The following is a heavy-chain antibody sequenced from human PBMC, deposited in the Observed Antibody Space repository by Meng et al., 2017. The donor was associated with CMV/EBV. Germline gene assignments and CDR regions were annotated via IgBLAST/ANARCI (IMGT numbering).Heavy chain of an antibody. CDR2: MNPNSGNT. CDR1: GYTFTSYD. D-gene: IGHD2-2*01. V-gene: IGHV1-8*01. Sequence: ASVMVSCKASGYTFTSYDINWVRQATGQGLEWMGWMNPNSGNTGYAQKFQGRVTMTRNTSICTAYMELSSLRSEDTAVYYCASELFCSSTSCWWGQGTLVTVSS. CDR3: ASELFCSSTSCW. J-gene: IGHJ4*02.